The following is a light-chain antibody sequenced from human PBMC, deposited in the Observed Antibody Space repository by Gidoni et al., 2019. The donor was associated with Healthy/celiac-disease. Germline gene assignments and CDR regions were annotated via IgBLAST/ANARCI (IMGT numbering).Light chain of an antibody. CDR1: QSVLYSSNNKNY. CDR3: QQYYSTPRT. J-gene: IGKJ1*01. V-gene: IGKV4-1*01. CDR2: WAS. Sequence: DIVMTQSPDSLAVSLGERATINCKSSQSVLYSSNNKNYLAWYKQKPGQPPKLLIYWASTRESGVPDRFSGSGSGTDFTLTISSLQAEDVAVYYCQQYYSTPRTFXXXTKVEIK.